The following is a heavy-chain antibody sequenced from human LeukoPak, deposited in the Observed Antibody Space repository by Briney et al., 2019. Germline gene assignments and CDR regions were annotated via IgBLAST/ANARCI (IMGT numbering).Heavy chain of an antibody. Sequence: GGSLRLSCAASGLTFANYAMTWVRQAPGKGLDWVSLISGSGSNTYYTDSVQGRFTISRDNSRNTLYLQMSSLRAEDTAIYYCAKERGISYTYEFDYWGQGALVTVSS. D-gene: IGHD3-16*01. CDR1: GLTFANYA. CDR3: AKERGISYTYEFDY. CDR2: ISGSGSNT. J-gene: IGHJ4*02. V-gene: IGHV3-23*01.